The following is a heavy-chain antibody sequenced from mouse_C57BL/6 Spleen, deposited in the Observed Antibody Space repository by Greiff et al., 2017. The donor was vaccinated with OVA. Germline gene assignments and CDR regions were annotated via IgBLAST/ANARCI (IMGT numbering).Heavy chain of an antibody. CDR3: ARRSTTVVADY. D-gene: IGHD1-1*01. CDR1: GYTFTSYW. Sequence: QVQLQQPGAELVKPGASVKLSCKASGYTFTSYWMQWVKQRPGQGLEWIGEIDPSDSYTNYNQKFKGKATLTVDTSSCTAYMQLSSLTSEDSAVYYCARRSTTVVADYWGKGTTLTVSS. CDR2: IDPSDSYT. V-gene: IGHV1-50*01. J-gene: IGHJ2*01.